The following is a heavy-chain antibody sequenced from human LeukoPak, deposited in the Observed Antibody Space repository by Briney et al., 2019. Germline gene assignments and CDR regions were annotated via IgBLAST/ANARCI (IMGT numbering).Heavy chain of an antibody. CDR2: INPNSGGT. D-gene: IGHD2-2*01. CDR1: GYTFASYY. Sequence: ASVKVSCKASGYTFASYYMHWVRQAPGQGLEWMGWINPNSGGTNYAQKFQGRVTMTRDTSISTAYMELSRLRSDDTAVYYCARDLVVVPAAKYYYYYGMDVWGQGTTVTVSS. J-gene: IGHJ6*02. V-gene: IGHV1-2*02. CDR3: ARDLVVVPAAKYYYYYGMDV.